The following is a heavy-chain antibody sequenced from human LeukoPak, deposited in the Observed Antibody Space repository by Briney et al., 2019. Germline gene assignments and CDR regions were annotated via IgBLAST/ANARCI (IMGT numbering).Heavy chain of an antibody. CDR1: GYTLTELS. Sequence: GASVKVSCKVSGYTLTELSMHWVRPAPGKGLAWMGGFDPEDGETIYAQKFQGRVTMTEDTSTDTAYMELSSLRSEDTAVYYCATDGRYCSSTSCYGYYYYGMDVWGQGTTVTVSS. D-gene: IGHD2-2*01. CDR3: ATDGRYCSSTSCYGYYYYGMDV. J-gene: IGHJ6*02. CDR2: FDPEDGET. V-gene: IGHV1-24*01.